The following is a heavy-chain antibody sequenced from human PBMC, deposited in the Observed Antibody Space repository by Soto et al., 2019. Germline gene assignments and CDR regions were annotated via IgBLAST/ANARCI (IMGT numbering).Heavy chain of an antibody. Sequence: EVQLVESGGGLIQPGGSLRLSCAASGFTVSSNYMSWVRQAPGKGLEWVSVIYSGGSTYYADSVKGRFTISRDNSKNTLYLQMNSLRAEDTAVYYCAGRLITMTQGGEDYWGQGTLVTVSS. CDR3: AGRLITMTQGGEDY. CDR1: GFTVSSNY. D-gene: IGHD3-22*01. V-gene: IGHV3-53*01. J-gene: IGHJ4*02. CDR2: IYSGGST.